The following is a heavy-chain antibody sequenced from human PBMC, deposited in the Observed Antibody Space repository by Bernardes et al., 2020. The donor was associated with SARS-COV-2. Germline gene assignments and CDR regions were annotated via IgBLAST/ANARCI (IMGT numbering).Heavy chain of an antibody. J-gene: IGHJ3*02. D-gene: IGHD3-16*01. CDR2: INPNSGGT. Sequence: ASVKVSCKASGYTFTGYYMHWVRQAPGQGLEWMGWINPNSGGTNYAQKFQGWVTMTRDTSISTAYMELSRLRSDDTAVYYCARAGGVRSNAFDIWGQGKMVTVSS. CDR1: GYTFTGYY. CDR3: ARAGGVRSNAFDI. V-gene: IGHV1-2*04.